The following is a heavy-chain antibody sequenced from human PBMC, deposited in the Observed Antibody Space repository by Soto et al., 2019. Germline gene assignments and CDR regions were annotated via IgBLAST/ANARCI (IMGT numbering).Heavy chain of an antibody. J-gene: IGHJ1*01. CDR3: AKQSLQIAAAGATEN. V-gene: IGHV3-23*01. CDR2: ISGSGGST. D-gene: IGHD6-13*01. Sequence: TASGFTFSSYAMSWVRQAPGKGLEWVSAISGSGGSTYYADSVKGRFTISRDNSKNTLYLQMNSLRAEDTAVYYCAKQSLQIAAAGATENWGQGTLVTVSS. CDR1: GFTFSSYA.